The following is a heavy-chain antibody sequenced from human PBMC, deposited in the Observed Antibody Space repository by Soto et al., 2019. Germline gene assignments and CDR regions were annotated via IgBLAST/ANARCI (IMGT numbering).Heavy chain of an antibody. D-gene: IGHD6-13*01. CDR2: IVVGSGNT. J-gene: IGHJ5*02. CDR3: ARLQQLVNWFDP. Sequence: SVKVSCKASGFTFTSSAVQWVRQARGQRLEWIGWIVVGSGNTNYAQKLQGRVTMTTDTSTSTAYMELRSLRFDDTAVYYCARLQQLVNWFDPWGQGTLVTVSS. CDR1: GFTFTSSA. V-gene: IGHV1-58*01.